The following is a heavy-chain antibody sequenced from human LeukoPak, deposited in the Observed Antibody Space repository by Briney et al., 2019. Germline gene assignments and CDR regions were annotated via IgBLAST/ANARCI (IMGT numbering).Heavy chain of an antibody. CDR3: ARDYITMVRGVRVQGAFDI. D-gene: IGHD3-10*01. CDR1: GYTFTSYG. CDR2: ISAYNGNT. J-gene: IGHJ3*02. Sequence: ASVKVSCKASGYTFTSYGISWVRQAPGQGLEWMGWISAYNGNTNYAQKLQGRVTMTTDTSTSTAYMELRSLRPDDTAVYYCARDYITMVRGVRVQGAFDIWGQGTMVTVSS. V-gene: IGHV1-18*01.